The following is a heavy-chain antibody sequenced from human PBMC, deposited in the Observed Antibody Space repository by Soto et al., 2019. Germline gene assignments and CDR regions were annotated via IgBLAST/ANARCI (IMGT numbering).Heavy chain of an antibody. D-gene: IGHD3-3*01. V-gene: IGHV4-34*01. CDR2: INHSGST. CDR3: ARGGFGAMYYYYYYGMDV. CDR1: GGSFSGYY. Sequence: SETLSLTCAVYGGSFSGYYWSWIRQPPGKGLEWIGEINHSGSTNYNPSLKSRVTISVDTSKNQFSLKLSSVTAADTAVYYCARGGFGAMYYYYYYGMDVWGQGTTVAVSS. J-gene: IGHJ6*02.